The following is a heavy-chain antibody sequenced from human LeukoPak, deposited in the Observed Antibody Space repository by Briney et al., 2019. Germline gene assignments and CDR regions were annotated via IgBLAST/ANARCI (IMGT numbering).Heavy chain of an antibody. CDR2: IWYDGSNK. CDR1: GFTFSSYG. Sequence: PGGSLRLSCAASGFTFSSYGMHWVRQAPGKGLEWVAVIWYDGSNKYYADSVKGRFTISRDNSKNTLYLQMNSLRAEDTAVYYCAKDPVATMEYYFDYWGQGTLVTVSS. V-gene: IGHV3-33*06. D-gene: IGHD5-24*01. CDR3: AKDPVATMEYYFDY. J-gene: IGHJ4*02.